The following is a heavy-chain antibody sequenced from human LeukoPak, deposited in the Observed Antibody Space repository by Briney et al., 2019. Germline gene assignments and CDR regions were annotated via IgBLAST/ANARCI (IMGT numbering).Heavy chain of an antibody. J-gene: IGHJ6*03. CDR2: INPNSGGT. V-gene: IGHV1-2*02. Sequence: ASVKVSCKASGYTLTGYYMHWVRQAPGQGLEWMGWINPNSGGTNYAQKFQGRVTMTRDTSISTAYMELSRLRSDDTAVYYCARGPNYYYYYMDVWGKGTTVTVSS. CDR1: GYTLTGYY. CDR3: ARGPNYYYYYMDV.